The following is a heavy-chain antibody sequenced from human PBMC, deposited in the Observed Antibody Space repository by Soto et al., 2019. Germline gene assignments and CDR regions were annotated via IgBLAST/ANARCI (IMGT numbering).Heavy chain of an antibody. CDR2: INHSGST. Sequence: SETLSLTCAVYGGSFSGYYWSWVRQPPGKGLEWIGEINHSGSTNYNPSLKSRVTISVDTSKNQFSLKLSSVTAADTAVYYCARGVVYYYDSSGYRNWFDPWGQGTLVTVSS. CDR1: GGSFSGYY. J-gene: IGHJ5*02. D-gene: IGHD3-22*01. V-gene: IGHV4-34*01. CDR3: ARGVVYYYDSSGYRNWFDP.